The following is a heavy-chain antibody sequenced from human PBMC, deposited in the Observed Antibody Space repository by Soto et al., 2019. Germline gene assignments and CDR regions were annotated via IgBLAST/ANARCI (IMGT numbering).Heavy chain of an antibody. CDR1: GFTFSSYA. CDR3: AVDGYNYRYFDY. Sequence: EVQLLESGGGLVQPGGSLRLSCAASGFTFSSYAMSWVRQAPGKGLEWVSAISGSGGSTYYADSVKGRFTISRDNSKNTLYLQMNSLRAEDTAVYYCAVDGYNYRYFDYWGQGTLVTVSP. V-gene: IGHV3-23*01. CDR2: ISGSGGST. J-gene: IGHJ4*02. D-gene: IGHD5-12*01.